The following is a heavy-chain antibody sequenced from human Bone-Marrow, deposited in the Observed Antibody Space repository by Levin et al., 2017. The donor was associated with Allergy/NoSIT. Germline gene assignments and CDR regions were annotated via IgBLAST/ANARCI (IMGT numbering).Heavy chain of an antibody. CDR3: GRASVGNPTRRSDY. Sequence: PGASVKVSCVASGFTFNLYDMSWVRQAPGKGLEWVSAISADGLSTYYADSVKGRLLISRDNSKNTVFLQMNSLRADDTAVYYCGRASVGNPTRRSDYWGQGALVTVSS. D-gene: IGHD4-23*01. V-gene: IGHV3-23*01. CDR2: ISADGLST. CDR1: GFTFNLYD. J-gene: IGHJ4*02.